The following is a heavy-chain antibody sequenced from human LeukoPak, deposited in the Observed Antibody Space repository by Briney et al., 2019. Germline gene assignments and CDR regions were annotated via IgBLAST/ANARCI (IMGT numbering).Heavy chain of an antibody. D-gene: IGHD2-2*01. V-gene: IGHV1-24*01. CDR2: FDPEDGET. CDR1: GYTLTVLS. Sequence: ASVKVSCKVSGYTLTVLSMHWVRQAPGKGLEWMGGFDPEDGETIYAQKFQGRVTMTEDTSTDTAYMELSSLRSEDTAVYYCATAGALLGYCSSTSCSEFDPWGQGTLVTVSS. CDR3: ATAGALLGYCSSTSCSEFDP. J-gene: IGHJ5*02.